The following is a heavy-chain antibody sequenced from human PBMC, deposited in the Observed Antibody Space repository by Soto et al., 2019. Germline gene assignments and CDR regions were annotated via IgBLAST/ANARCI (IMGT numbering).Heavy chain of an antibody. Sequence: PSETPSLTCTVSGGSISSYYWSWIRQPPGKGLEWIGYIYYSGSTNYNPSLKSRVTISVDTSKNQFSLKLSSVTAADTAVYYCAREHYGSGRGFYYYYGMDVWGQGTTVTVSS. CDR1: GGSISSYY. CDR3: AREHYGSGRGFYYYYGMDV. J-gene: IGHJ6*02. V-gene: IGHV4-59*01. D-gene: IGHD3-10*01. CDR2: IYYSGST.